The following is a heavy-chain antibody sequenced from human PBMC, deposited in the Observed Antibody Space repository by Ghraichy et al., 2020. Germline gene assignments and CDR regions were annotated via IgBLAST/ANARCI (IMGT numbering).Heavy chain of an antibody. J-gene: IGHJ5*02. CDR2: IIPILGIA. D-gene: IGHD4-17*01. V-gene: IGHV1-69*04. Sequence: SVKVSCKASGGTFSSYAISWVRQAPGQGLEWMGRIIPILGIANYAQKFQGRVTITADKSTSTAYMEPSSLRSEDTAVYYCARDGLRFNWFDPWGQGTLVTVSS. CDR3: ARDGLRFNWFDP. CDR1: GGTFSSYA.